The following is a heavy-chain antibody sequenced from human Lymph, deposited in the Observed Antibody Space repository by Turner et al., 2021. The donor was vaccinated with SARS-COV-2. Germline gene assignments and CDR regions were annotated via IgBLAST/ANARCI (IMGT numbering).Heavy chain of an antibody. J-gene: IGHJ6*02. CDR2: FYKIGSI. CDR3: ARHQGSTSGYDHGMNV. D-gene: IGHD1-1*01. Sequence: QVQLQESGPGLVRPSATLSLTCTVSGVSISSQSWSWIRQSPGRGLEWIGYFYKIGSIDYNPTLRSRVTISVDTSKNQLSLNLSSMTAADTAVYYCARHQGSTSGYDHGMNVWGQGTAVIVSS. CDR1: GVSISSQS. V-gene: IGHV4-59*08.